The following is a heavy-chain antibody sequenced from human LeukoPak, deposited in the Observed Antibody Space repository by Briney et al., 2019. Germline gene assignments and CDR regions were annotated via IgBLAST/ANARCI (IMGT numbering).Heavy chain of an antibody. CDR3: AREGDLIPAAGTSATFDY. V-gene: IGHV1-8*01. CDR2: MNPNSAYT. CDR1: GYTFTSYD. J-gene: IGHJ4*02. D-gene: IGHD6-25*01. Sequence: ASVKVSCKASGYTFTSYDINWVRQAPGQGLEWMGWMNPNSAYTGYAQRFQNRVTMTRDTSISTAYMELSSLRSDDTAVYFCAREGDLIPAAGTSATFDYWGQGTLVTVSS.